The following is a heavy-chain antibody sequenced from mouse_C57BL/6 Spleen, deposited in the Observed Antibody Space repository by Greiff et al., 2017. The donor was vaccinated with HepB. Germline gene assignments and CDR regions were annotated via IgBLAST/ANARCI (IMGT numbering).Heavy chain of an antibody. D-gene: IGHD2-2*01. Sequence: DVKLVESGGGLVKPGGSLKLSCAASGFTFSSYTMSWVRQTPEKRLEWVATISGGGGNTYYPDSVKGRFTISRDNAKNTLYLQMSSLRSEDTALYYCARRGLRDWYFDVWGTGTTVTVSS. CDR3: ARRGLRDWYFDV. V-gene: IGHV5-9*01. CDR2: ISGGGGNT. CDR1: GFTFSSYT. J-gene: IGHJ1*03.